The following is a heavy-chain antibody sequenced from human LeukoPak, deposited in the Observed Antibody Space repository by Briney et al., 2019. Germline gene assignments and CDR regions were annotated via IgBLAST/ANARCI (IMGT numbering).Heavy chain of an antibody. Sequence: GGSLRLSCAASGFTFSSYWMSWVRQAPGKGLEWVANIKQDGSEKYYVDSVKGRFTISRDNAKNSLYLQMNSLRAEDTAVYYCARRGRYCSGGSCFIGLFDPWGQGTLVTVSS. D-gene: IGHD2-15*01. CDR2: IKQDGSEK. CDR1: GFTFSSYW. J-gene: IGHJ5*02. CDR3: ARRGRYCSGGSCFIGLFDP. V-gene: IGHV3-7*01.